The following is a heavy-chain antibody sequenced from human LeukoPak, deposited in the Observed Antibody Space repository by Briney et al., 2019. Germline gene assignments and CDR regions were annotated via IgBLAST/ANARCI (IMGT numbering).Heavy chain of an antibody. Sequence: ASVKVSCKASGYTFTSYGTSWVRQAPGQGLEWMGWISAYNGSTNYARKLQGRVTMTTDTSTSTAYMELRSLRSDDTAVYYCARKAVAGPENDYWGQGTLVTVSS. V-gene: IGHV1-18*01. CDR3: ARKAVAGPENDY. CDR2: ISAYNGST. D-gene: IGHD6-19*01. CDR1: GYTFTSYG. J-gene: IGHJ4*02.